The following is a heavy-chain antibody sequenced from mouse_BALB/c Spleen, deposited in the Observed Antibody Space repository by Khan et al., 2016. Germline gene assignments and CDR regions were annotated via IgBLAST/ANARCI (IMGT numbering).Heavy chain of an antibody. CDR3: VCTMWYFDV. J-gene: IGHJ1*01. CDR1: GFDFSRYW. Sequence: EVKLLESGGGLVQPGGSLNLSCAASGFDFSRYWMSWVRQAPGKGLEWIGVINPASSTINYSPSLKEKFIISRDNANNTLYPQMSKVTSEDTALYYCVCTMWYFDVWGAGTPVTVSS. V-gene: IGHV4-1*02. CDR2: INPASSTI.